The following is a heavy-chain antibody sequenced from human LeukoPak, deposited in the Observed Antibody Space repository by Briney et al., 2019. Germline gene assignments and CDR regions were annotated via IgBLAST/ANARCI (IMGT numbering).Heavy chain of an antibody. CDR1: GYSFTSSW. CDR3: ARQDGSGSYYNRFDP. CDR2: IYPADSDS. V-gene: IGHV5-51*01. Sequence: GESLKISCKGSGYSFTSSWIGWVRQMPGKGLEWMGIIYPADSDSRYSPSFQGQVTISADKSISTAYLQWSSLKASDTAMYYCARQDGSGSYYNRFDPWGQGTLVTVSS. D-gene: IGHD3-10*01. J-gene: IGHJ5*02.